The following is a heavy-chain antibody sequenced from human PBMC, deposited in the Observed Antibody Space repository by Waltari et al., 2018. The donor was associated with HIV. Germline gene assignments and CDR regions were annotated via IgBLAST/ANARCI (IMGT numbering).Heavy chain of an antibody. CDR3: ARFHYYGSGSYYYYFDY. CDR2: IYYSGST. J-gene: IGHJ4*02. D-gene: IGHD3-10*01. V-gene: IGHV4-39*01. CDR1: GCSISSSSYY. Sequence: QLQLQESGPGLVKPSETLSLTCTVSGCSISSSSYYWGWIRQPPGKGLEWIGNIYYSGSTYYNPSLKSRVTISVDTSKNQFSLKLSSVTAADTAVYYCARFHYYGSGSYYYYFDYWGQGTLVTVSS.